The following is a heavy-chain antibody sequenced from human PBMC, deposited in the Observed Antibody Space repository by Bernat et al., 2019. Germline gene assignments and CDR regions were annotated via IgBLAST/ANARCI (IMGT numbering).Heavy chain of an antibody. D-gene: IGHD2-2*03. J-gene: IGHJ6*02. V-gene: IGHV3-30*03. CDR1: GFTFSSYG. Sequence: QLQLVESGGGVVQPGRSLRLSCAASGFTFSSYGMHWVRQAPGKGLEWVAVISYDGSNKYYADSVKGRFTISRDNSKNTLYLQMNSLRAEDTAVYYCARDGYCSSTSCYIYYYYGMDVWGQGTTVTVSS. CDR2: ISYDGSNK. CDR3: ARDGYCSSTSCYIYYYYGMDV.